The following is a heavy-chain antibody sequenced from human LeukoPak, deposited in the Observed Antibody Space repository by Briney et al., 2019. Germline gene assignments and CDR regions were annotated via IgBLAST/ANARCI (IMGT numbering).Heavy chain of an antibody. Sequence: ASVRVSCKASGFTFSGSAIQWVRQARGQHPEWIGWIVVGSGNTNYAQKFQERVTITRDMSTSTAYMELSSLRSEDTAVYYCAADMEPTDPYNWVDPWGQGTLVTVSS. CDR2: IVVGSGNT. D-gene: IGHD1-14*01. V-gene: IGHV1-58*02. CDR1: GFTFSGSA. CDR3: AADMEPTDPYNWVDP. J-gene: IGHJ5*02.